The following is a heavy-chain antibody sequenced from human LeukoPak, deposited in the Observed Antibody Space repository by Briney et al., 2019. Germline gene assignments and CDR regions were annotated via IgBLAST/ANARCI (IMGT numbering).Heavy chain of an antibody. CDR3: AREYSGSYNFDY. Sequence: ASVKVSCKASGYTFTGYYMHWVRQAPGQGLEWMGWINPNSGGTNYAQKFQGRVTMTRDTSISTAYMELSGLRSDDTAVYYCAREYSGSYNFDYWGQGTLVTVSS. D-gene: IGHD1-26*01. J-gene: IGHJ4*02. CDR1: GYTFTGYY. V-gene: IGHV1-2*02. CDR2: INPNSGGT.